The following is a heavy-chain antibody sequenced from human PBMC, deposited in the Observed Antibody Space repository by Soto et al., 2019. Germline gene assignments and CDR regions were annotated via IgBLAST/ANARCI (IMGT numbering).Heavy chain of an antibody. CDR1: GFTFSSYS. V-gene: IGHV3-21*01. CDR2: ISSSSSYI. CDR3: ARDRFIRRSSSAYYYGMDV. Sequence: GGSLRLSCAAFGFTFSSYSMNWVRQAPGKGLEWVSSISSSSSYIYYADSVKGRFTISRDNAKNSLYLQMNSLRAEDTAVYYCARDRFIRRSSSAYYYGMDVWGQGTTVTVSS. D-gene: IGHD6-6*01. J-gene: IGHJ6*02.